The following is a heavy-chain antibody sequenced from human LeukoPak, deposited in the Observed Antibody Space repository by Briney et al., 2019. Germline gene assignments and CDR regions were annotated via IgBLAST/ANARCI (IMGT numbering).Heavy chain of an antibody. J-gene: IGHJ4*02. CDR2: IHYSGST. V-gene: IGHV4-30-4*01. CDR3: ATDYDILTGRDY. D-gene: IGHD3-9*01. Sequence: SETLSLTCTVSGGSLSSGDYYWSWIRHPPGKGLEWIGYIHYSGSTYYNPSLKRRVTISVDTSKNQFSLKLSSVTAADTAVYYCATDYDILTGRDYWGQGTLVTVSS. CDR1: GGSLSSGDYY.